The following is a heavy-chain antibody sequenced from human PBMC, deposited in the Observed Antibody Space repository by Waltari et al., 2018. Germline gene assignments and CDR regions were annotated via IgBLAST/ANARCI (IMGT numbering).Heavy chain of an antibody. CDR3: AHSLEGLLYGGLYFDY. Sequence: QITLKASGPTLVKPTKTLPLTSTFSGFSLSPSGVAVGWILHPPGKALEWIAVIYWDDDKRDSPSLKSRINITKDTSKNQVVITMTNMDPVDTATYYCAHSLEGLLYGGLYFDYWGQGTLVTVSS. CDR2: IYWDDDK. J-gene: IGHJ4*02. V-gene: IGHV2-5*02. D-gene: IGHD3-3*01. CDR1: GFSLSPSGVA.